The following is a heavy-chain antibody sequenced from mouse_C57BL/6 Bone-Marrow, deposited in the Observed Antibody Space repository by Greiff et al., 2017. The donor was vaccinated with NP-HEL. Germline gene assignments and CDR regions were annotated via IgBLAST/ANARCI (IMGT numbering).Heavy chain of an antibody. CDR2: ISYSGST. CDR1: GYSITSDY. V-gene: IGHV3-8*01. Sequence: VQLKESGPGLAKPSQTLSLTCSVTGYSITSDYWNWVRKFPGNKLEYMGYISYSGSTYYNPSLKSRISITRDTSKNQYYLQLNSVTTEDTATYYCARSAHYDWGWFAYWGQGTLVTVSA. J-gene: IGHJ3*01. CDR3: ARSAHYDWGWFAY. D-gene: IGHD2-4*01.